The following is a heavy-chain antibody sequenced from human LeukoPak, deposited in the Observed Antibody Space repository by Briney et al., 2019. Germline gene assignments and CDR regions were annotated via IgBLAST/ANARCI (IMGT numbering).Heavy chain of an antibody. CDR3: AKRGSAWDLDF. Sequence: GGSLRLSCAVSGFTFSNYGMHWVRQAPGKGLEWVAVIWYDGSNKYYAGSVKGRFTISRDNSKNTLYLQMNSLRAEDTAEYYCAKRGSAWDLDFWGQGILVTVFS. CDR2: IWYDGSNK. V-gene: IGHV3-33*06. J-gene: IGHJ4*02. CDR1: GFTFSNYG. D-gene: IGHD6-6*01.